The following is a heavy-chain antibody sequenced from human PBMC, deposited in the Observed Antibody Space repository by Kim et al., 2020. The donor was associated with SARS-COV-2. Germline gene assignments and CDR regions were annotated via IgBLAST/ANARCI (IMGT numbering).Heavy chain of an antibody. V-gene: IGHV3-30*18. CDR2: ISCDGSSK. CDR3: AKESGTGSYYAWTYYYYCMQV. D-gene: IGHD3-10*01. CDR1: GFTFSSYG. Sequence: GGSLRLSCAASGFTFSSYGMHWVRQAPGKGLEWVSGISCDGSSKYYADSVKGRFTISRDNSKNTLYLQMNSLRAEDTAVYYCAKESGTGSYYAWTYYYYCMQVWGQGTLVTVSS. J-gene: IGHJ6*02.